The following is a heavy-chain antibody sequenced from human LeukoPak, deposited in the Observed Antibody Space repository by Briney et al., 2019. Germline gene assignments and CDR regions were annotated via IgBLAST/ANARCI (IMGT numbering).Heavy chain of an antibody. D-gene: IGHD1-7*01. Sequence: ASVKDSCKASGYTFTGFGINWVRQAPGQGLGWMGWISGYNDNTHYAKKFQGRVTLTTDTPTSTAYMELRSLRSDDTAVYYCARDGTSTDDYWGQGTLVTVSS. CDR3: ARDGTSTDDY. CDR2: ISGYNDNT. V-gene: IGHV1-18*01. CDR1: GYTFTGFG. J-gene: IGHJ4*02.